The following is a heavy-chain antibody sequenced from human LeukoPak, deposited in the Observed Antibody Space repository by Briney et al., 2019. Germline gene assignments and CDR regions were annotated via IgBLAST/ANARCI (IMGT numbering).Heavy chain of an antibody. V-gene: IGHV1-2*06. J-gene: IGHJ4*02. Sequence: ASVKVSCMASGYTFTGYYMHWVRQAPAQGLGWMGRINPNSGGTNYAQKFQGRVTMTRDTSISTAYMELSRLRSDDTAVYYCARSPVGATGYFDYWGQGTLVTVSS. CDR3: ARSPVGATGYFDY. D-gene: IGHD1-26*01. CDR2: INPNSGGT. CDR1: GYTFTGYY.